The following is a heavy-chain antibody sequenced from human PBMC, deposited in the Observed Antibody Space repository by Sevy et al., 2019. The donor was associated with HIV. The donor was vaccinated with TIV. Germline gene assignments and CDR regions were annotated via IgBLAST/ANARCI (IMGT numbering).Heavy chain of an antibody. D-gene: IGHD5-18*01. CDR3: AKRGTASPRTLDY. V-gene: IGHV3-30*18. Sequence: GGSLKLSCEASGSTFRNYAIPWVRKAPAKGREGVAVKTFVGSNKNYEDSVKGRFTISRDNSKNTLYLQMDSLRVEDTAVYYCAKRGTASPRTLDYWGQGTLVTVSS. CDR1: GSTFRNYA. J-gene: IGHJ4*02. CDR2: KTFVGSNK.